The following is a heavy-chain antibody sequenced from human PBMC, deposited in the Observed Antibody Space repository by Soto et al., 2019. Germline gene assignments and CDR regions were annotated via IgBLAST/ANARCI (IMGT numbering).Heavy chain of an antibody. V-gene: IGHV3-30*18. J-gene: IGHJ4*02. CDR1: GFTFSSYG. Sequence: GSLRLSCAASGFTFSSYGMHWVRQAPGKGLEWVAVISYDGSNKYYADSVKGRFTISRDNSKNTLYLQMNSLRAEDTAVYYCAKDAIMVSSSFNYFDFWGQGALVTVSS. CDR3: AKDAIMVSSSFNYFDF. D-gene: IGHD6-13*01. CDR2: ISYDGSNK.